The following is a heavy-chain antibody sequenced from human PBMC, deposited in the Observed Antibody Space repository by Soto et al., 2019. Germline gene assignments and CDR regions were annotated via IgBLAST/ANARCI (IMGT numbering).Heavy chain of an antibody. V-gene: IGHV4-39*01. CDR2: IYYSGST. CDR3: ARQVAAAGLTMELYWYFDL. D-gene: IGHD6-13*01. J-gene: IGHJ2*01. Sequence: QLQLQESGPGLVKPSETLSLTCTVSGGSISSSSYYWGWIRQPPGKGLEWIGSIYYSGSTYYNPSLKSRVTISVDTSKNQFSLKLSSVTAADTAVYYCARQVAAAGLTMELYWYFDLWGRGTLVTVSS. CDR1: GGSISSSSYY.